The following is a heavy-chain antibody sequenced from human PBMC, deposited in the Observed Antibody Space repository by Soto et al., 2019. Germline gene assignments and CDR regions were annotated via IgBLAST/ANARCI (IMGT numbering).Heavy chain of an antibody. Sequence: SETLSLTCTVSGGSISSSSYYWGWIRQPPGKGLEWIGSIYYSGSTYYNPSLKSRVTISVDTSKNQFSLKLSSVTAADTAVYYCARGQLNQRYNWNYLSGYYFDYWGQGTLVTVSS. CDR1: GGSISSSSYY. CDR3: ARGQLNQRYNWNYLSGYYFDY. D-gene: IGHD1-7*01. J-gene: IGHJ4*02. CDR2: IYYSGST. V-gene: IGHV4-39*01.